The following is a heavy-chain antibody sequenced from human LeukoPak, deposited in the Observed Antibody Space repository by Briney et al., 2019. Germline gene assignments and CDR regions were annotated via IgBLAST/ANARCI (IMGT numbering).Heavy chain of an antibody. CDR1: GFTFSSYG. V-gene: IGHV3-30*02. CDR2: IRYDGSNK. Sequence: GGSLRLSCAASGFTFSSYGMHWVRQAPGKGLEWVAFIRYDGSNKYYADSVKGRFTISRDNSKNTLYLQMNSLRAEDTAVYYCAKDVVAPRYNRKYYYYGMDVWGQGTTVTVSS. J-gene: IGHJ6*02. D-gene: IGHD2-15*01. CDR3: AKDVVAPRYNRKYYYYGMDV.